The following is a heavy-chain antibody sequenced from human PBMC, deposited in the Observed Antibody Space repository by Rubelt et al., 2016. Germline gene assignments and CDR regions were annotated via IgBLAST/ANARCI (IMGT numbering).Heavy chain of an antibody. J-gene: IGHJ6*02. Sequence: EVQLVESGGDLVQPGGSLRLSCAASGFTFRSYWMHWVRQAPGKGLVWVSIIYSIGSTYYADSVKGRFTISRDNSKNTLYLKMNSLRVEETAVYYCARGHYYDMDVWGQGTTVTVSS. CDR1: GFTFRSYW. CDR2: IYSIGST. V-gene: IGHV3-66*01. CDR3: ARGHYYDMDV.